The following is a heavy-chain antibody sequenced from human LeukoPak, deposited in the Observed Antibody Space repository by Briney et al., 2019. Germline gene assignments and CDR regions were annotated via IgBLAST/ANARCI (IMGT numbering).Heavy chain of an antibody. CDR2: ISGSGGSP. D-gene: IGHD2-2*01. V-gene: IGHV3-23*01. J-gene: IGHJ4*02. CDR3: VRGRYCSGTSCFELGY. CDR1: GFTFRSYA. Sequence: GGSLRLSCAASGFTFRSYAMSWVRQAPGKGLEWVSGISGSGGSPYHADSVKGRFTISRDNSKNTLLLQMNSLRAEDTAVYYCVRGRYCSGTSCFELGYWGQGTLATVSS.